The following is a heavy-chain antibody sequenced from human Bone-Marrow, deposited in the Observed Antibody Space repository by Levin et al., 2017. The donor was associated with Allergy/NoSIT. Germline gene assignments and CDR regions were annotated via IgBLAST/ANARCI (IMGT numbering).Heavy chain of an antibody. D-gene: IGHD5-24*01. CDR1: GGSISTGGFH. Sequence: SQTLSLTCSLSGGSISTGGFHWSWVRQRPGKGLEWIGYIYYSGNTYYNPSLQSRLSISIDTSKNQFSLRLTSVTAADTAVYYCAREDGYVFDYWGQGALVTVSS. CDR3: AREDGYVFDY. V-gene: IGHV4-31*03. J-gene: IGHJ4*02. CDR2: IYYSGNT.